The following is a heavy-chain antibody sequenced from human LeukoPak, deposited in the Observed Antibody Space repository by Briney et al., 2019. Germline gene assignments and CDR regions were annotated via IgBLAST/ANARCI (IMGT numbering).Heavy chain of an antibody. Sequence: ASVKVSCKASGYTFTSYYMHWVRQAPGQGLEWMGIINPSGGSTSYAQKFQGRVTMTRDTSTSTVYMELSSLRSEDTAVYYCARGPPAYYYDSSGPGDYWGQGTLVTVSS. CDR3: ARGPPAYYYDSSGPGDY. CDR1: GYTFTSYY. D-gene: IGHD3-22*01. CDR2: INPSGGST. J-gene: IGHJ4*02. V-gene: IGHV1-46*01.